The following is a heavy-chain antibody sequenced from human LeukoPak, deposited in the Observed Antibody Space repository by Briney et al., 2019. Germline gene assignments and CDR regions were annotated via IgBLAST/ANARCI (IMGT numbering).Heavy chain of an antibody. CDR2: FYPGDSDT. CDR3: ARRKGCSSTSCPPDY. Sequence: GESLRISCKGSGYSFTSYWIGWVRQMPGKGLEWMGIFYPGDSDTRYSPSFQGQVTISADKSINTAYLQWSSLKASDTAMYYCARRKGCSSTSCPPDYWGQGTLVTVSS. V-gene: IGHV5-51*01. CDR1: GYSFTSYW. J-gene: IGHJ4*02. D-gene: IGHD2-2*01.